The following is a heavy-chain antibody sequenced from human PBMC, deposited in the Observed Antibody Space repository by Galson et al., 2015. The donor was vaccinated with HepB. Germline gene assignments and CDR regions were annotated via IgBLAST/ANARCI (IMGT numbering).Heavy chain of an antibody. V-gene: IGHV3-7*03. J-gene: IGHJ6*02. CDR2: IKQDGSEK. Sequence: SLRLSCAASGFTFSSYWMSWVRQAPGKGLEWVANIKQDGSEKYYVDSVKGRFTISRDNAKNSLYLQMNSLRAEDTAVYYCARERRDIVVVPAASYYYYYGMDVWGQGTTVTVSS. CDR3: ARERRDIVVVPAASYYYYYGMDV. CDR1: GFTFSSYW. D-gene: IGHD2-2*01.